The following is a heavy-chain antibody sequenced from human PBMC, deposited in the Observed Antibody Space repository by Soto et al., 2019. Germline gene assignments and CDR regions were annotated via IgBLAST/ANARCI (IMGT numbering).Heavy chain of an antibody. D-gene: IGHD3-10*01. CDR3: AIVRFGELV. V-gene: IGHV3-23*01. CDR2: IGVGGGDR. CDR1: GFTFSSYA. J-gene: IGHJ4*02. Sequence: EVQLLETGGGLVQPGGSLRLSCAASGFTFSSYAMSWVRQAPGKGLEWESIIGVGGGDRYYPESVKGRFSITRDNSRDTLYLEMNSLRDEDTAVYYCAIVRFGELVWGQGTLVTVSS.